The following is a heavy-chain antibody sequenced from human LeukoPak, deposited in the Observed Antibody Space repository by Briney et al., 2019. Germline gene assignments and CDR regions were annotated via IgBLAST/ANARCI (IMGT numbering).Heavy chain of an antibody. CDR3: AKARLSGAGYDFFDY. Sequence: PGGSLSLSCAASELTFSSYAMNWVSQAPGKGLEWVSLISGRGDYTYYADSVKGRFTISRDNSKNTLYLQMNDLRAEDTAVYYCAKARLSGAGYDFFDYWGQGTLISVSS. CDR2: ISGRGDYT. CDR1: ELTFSSYA. J-gene: IGHJ4*02. D-gene: IGHD2-2*01. V-gene: IGHV3-23*01.